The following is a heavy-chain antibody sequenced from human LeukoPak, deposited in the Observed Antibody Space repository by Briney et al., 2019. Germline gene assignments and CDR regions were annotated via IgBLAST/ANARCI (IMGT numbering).Heavy chain of an antibody. CDR3: ARVGSSWFPDYYYYYMDV. CDR1: GFTFSDHY. J-gene: IGHJ6*03. V-gene: IGHV3-72*01. CDR2: TRNKANSYTT. D-gene: IGHD6-13*01. Sequence: PGGSLRLSCAASGFTFSDHYTDWVRQAPGKGLEWVGRTRNKANSYTTEYAASVKGRFTISRDDSKNSLYLQMNSLKTEDTAVYYCARVGSSWFPDYYYYYMDVWGKGTTVTVSS.